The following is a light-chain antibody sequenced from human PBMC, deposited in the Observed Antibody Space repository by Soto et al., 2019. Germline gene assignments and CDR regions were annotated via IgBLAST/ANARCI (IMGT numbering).Light chain of an antibody. CDR2: EVS. CDR3: VSYTSSSTWV. Sequence: QSALTQPASVSGSPGQSITISCTGTSSDVGGYNYVSWYQQHPGKAPKLMIYEVSNRPSGVSDRFSGSRSGNTASLTISGRQAEDESDYYCVSYTSSSTWVFGGGTNVTVL. V-gene: IGLV2-14*01. CDR1: SSDVGGYNY. J-gene: IGLJ3*02.